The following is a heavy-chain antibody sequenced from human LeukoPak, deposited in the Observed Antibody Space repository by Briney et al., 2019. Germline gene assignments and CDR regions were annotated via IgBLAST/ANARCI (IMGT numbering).Heavy chain of an antibody. CDR1: GLNFSNYW. CDR2: IYIDGSNI. D-gene: IGHD3-22*01. Sequence: GSLRLSCVVSGLNFSNYWMHWVRQVPGKGLVWVSRIYIDGSNINYADAVRGRFTTSRDNAKNTLYLQMNSLRADDTAVYYCASMGLYDSDPHYPEYWGQGTLVRVSS. J-gene: IGHJ1*01. V-gene: IGHV3-74*01. CDR3: ASMGLYDSDPHYPEY.